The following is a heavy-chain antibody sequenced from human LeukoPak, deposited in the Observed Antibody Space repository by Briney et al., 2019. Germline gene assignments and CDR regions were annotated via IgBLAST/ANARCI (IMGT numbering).Heavy chain of an antibody. D-gene: IGHD5-12*01. Sequence: SETLSLTCTFSVGPLSNHFWTCIRRPPGKGREGMGYIYYSGSTNYNPSLKSRVTISVDTSKNQFSLKLSSVTAADTAVYYCARQSGGYALSGMDVWGQGTTVTVSS. V-gene: IGHV4-59*08. CDR2: IYYSGST. CDR3: ARQSGGYALSGMDV. CDR1: VGPLSNHF. J-gene: IGHJ6*02.